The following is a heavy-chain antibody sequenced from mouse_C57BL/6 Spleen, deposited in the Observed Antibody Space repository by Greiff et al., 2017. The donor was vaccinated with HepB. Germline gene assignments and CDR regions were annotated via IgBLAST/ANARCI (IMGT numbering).Heavy chain of an antibody. D-gene: IGHD1-1*01. CDR2: ISSGGSYT. V-gene: IGHV5-6*01. J-gene: IGHJ4*01. CDR1: GFTFSSYG. Sequence: EVQLQESGGDLVKPGGSLKLSCAASGFTFSSYGMSWVRQTPDKRLEWVATISSGGSYTYYPDSVKGRFTISRDNAKNTLYLQMSSLKSEDTAMYYCAVITTVVGYAMDYWGQGTSVTVSS. CDR3: AVITTVVGYAMDY.